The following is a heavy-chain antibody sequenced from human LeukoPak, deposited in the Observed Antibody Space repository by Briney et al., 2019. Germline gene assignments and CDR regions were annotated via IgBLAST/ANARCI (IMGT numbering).Heavy chain of an antibody. CDR3: AREDYSNLDV. Sequence: GGSLRLSCAASGFTFSDYYMSWVRQAPGKGLEWVANIKQDGSEKYYVDSVKGRFTISRDNAKNSLYLQMNSLRAEDTAVYYCAREDYSNLDVWGKGTTVTVSS. CDR2: IKQDGSEK. D-gene: IGHD4-11*01. V-gene: IGHV3-7*01. CDR1: GFTFSDYY. J-gene: IGHJ6*04.